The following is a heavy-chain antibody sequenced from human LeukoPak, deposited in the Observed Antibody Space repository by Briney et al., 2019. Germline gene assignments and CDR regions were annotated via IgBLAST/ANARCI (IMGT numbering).Heavy chain of an antibody. D-gene: IGHD1-1*01. Sequence: SETLSLTCTVSGGSISSYYWSWIRQPPGKGLEWIGYIYYSGSTNYHPSLKSRVTISVDTSKNQFSLKLSSVTAADTAVYYCAREEATSRLEPLYYFDYWGQGTLVTVSS. V-gene: IGHV4-59*01. CDR1: GGSISSYY. CDR2: IYYSGST. J-gene: IGHJ4*02. CDR3: AREEATSRLEPLYYFDY.